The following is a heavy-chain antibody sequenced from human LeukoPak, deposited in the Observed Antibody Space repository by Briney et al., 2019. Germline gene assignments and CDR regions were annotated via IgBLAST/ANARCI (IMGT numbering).Heavy chain of an antibody. V-gene: IGHV3-30*02. D-gene: IGHD6-19*01. Sequence: GGSLRLSCAASGFTFSSYGMHWVRQAPGKGLEWVAFIQYDGSNKYYADSVKGRFTISRDNSKNTLYLQMNSLRAEDTAVYYCAAFSDWYKHFDYWGQGTLVTVSS. CDR2: IQYDGSNK. J-gene: IGHJ4*02. CDR3: AAFSDWYKHFDY. CDR1: GFTFSSYG.